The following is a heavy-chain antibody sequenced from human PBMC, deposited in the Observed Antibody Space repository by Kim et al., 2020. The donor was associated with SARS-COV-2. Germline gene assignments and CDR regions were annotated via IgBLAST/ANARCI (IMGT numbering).Heavy chain of an antibody. D-gene: IGHD2-2*01. CDR2: IYHTGRT. Sequence: SETLSLTCGVSGDAINKNEWWSWVRQPPGAGLEWIGEIYHTGRTKYNPSFESRVTMSIDKSRKQFPLNLDSVTAADTAVYFCARLPCASTNCYFDSWGQGALVTVSS. V-gene: IGHV4-4*02. CDR1: GDAINKNEW. J-gene: IGHJ4*02. CDR3: ARLPCASTNCYFDS.